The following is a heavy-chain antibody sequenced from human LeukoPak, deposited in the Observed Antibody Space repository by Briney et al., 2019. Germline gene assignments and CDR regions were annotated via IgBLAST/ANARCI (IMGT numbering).Heavy chain of an antibody. V-gene: IGHV4-39*07. D-gene: IGHD3-10*01. CDR3: AREYKSGVVRFKDY. J-gene: IGHJ4*02. CDR1: GGSISSSSYY. CDR2: IYYSGST. Sequence: SETLSLTCTVSGGSISSSSYYWGWIRQPPGKGLEWIGSIYYSGSTYYNPSLKSRVTISVDTSKNQFSLKLSSVTAADTAVYYCAREYKSGVVRFKDYRGQGTLVTVSS.